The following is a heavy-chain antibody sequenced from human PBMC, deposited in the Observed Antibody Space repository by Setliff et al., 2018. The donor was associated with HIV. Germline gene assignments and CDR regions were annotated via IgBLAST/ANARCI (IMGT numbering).Heavy chain of an antibody. V-gene: IGHV1-8*02. CDR2: INTNTGNP. Sequence: ASVKVSCKASGYTFTSYAMNWVRQAPGQGLEWMGWINTNTGNPTYAQKFQGRVTMTRDTSTSTVYMELSSLRSEDTAVYYCARGGTSSNWFDPWGQGTLVTVSS. D-gene: IGHD2-8*01. CDR1: GYTFTSYA. J-gene: IGHJ5*02. CDR3: ARGGTSSNWFDP.